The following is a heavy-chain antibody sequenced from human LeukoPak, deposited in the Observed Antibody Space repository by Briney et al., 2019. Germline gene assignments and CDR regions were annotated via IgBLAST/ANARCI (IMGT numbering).Heavy chain of an antibody. J-gene: IGHJ3*02. CDR3: ARHGYSRSRHAFDI. CDR1: GGSISSSSYY. V-gene: IGHV4-39*07. Sequence: YPSETLSLTCTVSGGSISSSSYYWGWIRQPPGKGLEWIGSIYYSGSTYYNPSLKSRVTISVDTSKNQFSLKLSSVTAADTAVYYCARHGYSRSRHAFDIWGQGTLVTVSS. CDR2: IYYSGST. D-gene: IGHD6-13*01.